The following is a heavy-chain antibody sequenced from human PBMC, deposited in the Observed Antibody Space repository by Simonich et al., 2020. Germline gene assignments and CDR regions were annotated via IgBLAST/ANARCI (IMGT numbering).Heavy chain of an antibody. J-gene: IGHJ6*02. CDR2: ISISSSYI. CDR1: GFTFSSYS. D-gene: IGHD6-19*01. Sequence: EVQLVESGGGLVKPGGSLRLSCAASGFTFSSYSMNWVRQGPGKGLGWVSSISISSSYIYYADSVKGRFTISRDNAKNSLYLKMNSLRAEDTAVYYCARWIAVAGTGAYGMDVWGQGTTVTVSS. CDR3: ARWIAVAGTGAYGMDV. V-gene: IGHV3-21*01.